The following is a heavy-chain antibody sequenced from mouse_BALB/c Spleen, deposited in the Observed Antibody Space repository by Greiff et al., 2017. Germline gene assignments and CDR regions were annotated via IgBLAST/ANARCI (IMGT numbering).Heavy chain of an antibody. CDR3: ARVGNYYFDY. Sequence: EVKVEESGGGLVQPGGSRKLSCAASGFTFSSFGMHWVRQAPEKGLEWVAYISSGSSTIYYADTVKGRFTISRDNPKNTLFLQMTSLRSEDTAMYYCARVGNYYFDYWGQGTTLTVSS. V-gene: IGHV5-17*02. J-gene: IGHJ2*01. CDR2: ISSGSSTI. D-gene: IGHD2-1*01. CDR1: GFTFSSFG.